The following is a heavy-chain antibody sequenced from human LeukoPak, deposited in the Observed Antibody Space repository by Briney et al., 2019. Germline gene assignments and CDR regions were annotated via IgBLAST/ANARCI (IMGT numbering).Heavy chain of an antibody. CDR1: GGSFSGYY. Sequence: SETPSLTCAVYGGSFSGYYWSWIRQPPGKGLEWIGEINHSGSTNYNPSLKSRVTISVDTSKNQFSLKLSSVTAADTAVYYCARPLGVRYCSSTSCLPGYWGQGTLVTVSS. D-gene: IGHD2-2*01. J-gene: IGHJ4*02. V-gene: IGHV4-34*01. CDR2: INHSGST. CDR3: ARPLGVRYCSSTSCLPGY.